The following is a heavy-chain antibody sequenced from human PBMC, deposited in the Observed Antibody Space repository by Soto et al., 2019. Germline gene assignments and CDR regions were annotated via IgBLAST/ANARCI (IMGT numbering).Heavy chain of an antibody. Sequence: QVQLVQSGAEVKKPGSSVKVSCKASGGTFSSYAISWVRQAPGQGLEWMGGFIPIFGTADYAQKFQGRVTITADESTSTAYMELSSLRSGDTAVYYCARGLTGTTLAYGMDVWGQGTTVTVSS. D-gene: IGHD1-7*01. V-gene: IGHV1-69*12. CDR2: FIPIFGTA. CDR1: GGTFSSYA. CDR3: ARGLTGTTLAYGMDV. J-gene: IGHJ6*02.